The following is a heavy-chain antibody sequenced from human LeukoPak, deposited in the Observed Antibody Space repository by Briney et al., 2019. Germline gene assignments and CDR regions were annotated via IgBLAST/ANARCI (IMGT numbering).Heavy chain of an antibody. J-gene: IGHJ4*02. CDR2: MSPNSGDT. CDR3: ARGPPNWGYDY. D-gene: IGHD7-27*01. CDR1: GYTFTSYD. Sequence: ASVKVSCKASGYTFTSYDFNWVRQAPGQRPEWMGWMSPNSGDTGYAQKFQDRVTMTRNTSISTAYMELSSLRSDDTAVYYCARGPPNWGYDYWGPGTLVTVSS. V-gene: IGHV1-8*01.